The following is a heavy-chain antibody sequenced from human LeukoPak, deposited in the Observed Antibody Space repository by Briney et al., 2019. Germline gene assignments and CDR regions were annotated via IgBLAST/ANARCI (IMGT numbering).Heavy chain of an antibody. J-gene: IGHJ6*02. D-gene: IGHD6-13*01. CDR2: IIPIFGTA. Sequence: SVKVSCKASGGTFSSYAISWVRQAPGQGLEWMGGIIPIFGTANYAQKFQGRVTITADESTSTAYMELSSLRSEDTAVHYCARDGLLGAAAGTGGYYYGMDVWGQGTTVTVSS. CDR3: ARDGLLGAAAGTGGYYYGMDV. V-gene: IGHV1-69*13. CDR1: GGTFSSYA.